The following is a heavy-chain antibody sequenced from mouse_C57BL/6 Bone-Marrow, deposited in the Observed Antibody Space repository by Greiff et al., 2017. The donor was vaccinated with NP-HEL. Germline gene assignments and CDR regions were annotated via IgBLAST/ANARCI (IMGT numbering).Heavy chain of an antibody. Sequence: LQQSGAAVKIPCKSSGYAFRSYWMNWVKQRPGKGLEWIGKIYPGEGDTKYNGKFKGKATLTADKSSSTAYMQLSSLTAEDSAVYFCAKDWSYCDYWGQGTTLTVSA. V-gene: IGHV1-80*01. CDR2: IYPGEGDT. J-gene: IGHJ2*01. CDR1: GYAFRSYW. CDR3: AKDWSYCDY. D-gene: IGHD4-1*01.